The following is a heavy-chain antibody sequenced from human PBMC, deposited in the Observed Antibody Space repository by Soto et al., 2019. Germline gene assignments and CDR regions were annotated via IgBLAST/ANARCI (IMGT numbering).Heavy chain of an antibody. Sequence: QVQLVESGGGVVQPGRSLRLSCAASGFTFSSYGMHWVRQAPGKGLEWVAVIWYDGSNKYYADSVKGRFTISRDNSKNTLYLQMNSLRAEDTAVYYCARDRGSIAVADYYLDYWGQGTLVTVSS. CDR3: ARDRGSIAVADYYLDY. CDR1: GFTFSSYG. J-gene: IGHJ4*02. D-gene: IGHD6-19*01. V-gene: IGHV3-33*01. CDR2: IWYDGSNK.